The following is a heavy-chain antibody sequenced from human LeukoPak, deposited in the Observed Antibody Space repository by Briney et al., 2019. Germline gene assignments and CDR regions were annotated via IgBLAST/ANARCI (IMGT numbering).Heavy chain of an antibody. Sequence: GGSLRLSCAASGFTLSTYWMSWVRQAAGKGLEWVANIKEDGSGKYYVESVKGRFTISRDNAKNTLYLQMNSLRAEDTAVYYCASSSDLYCSGSYFNSLGDVWGKGTTVSISS. V-gene: IGHV3-7*03. CDR2: IKEDGSGK. J-gene: IGHJ6*04. CDR1: GFTLSTYW. CDR3: ASSSDLYCSGSYFNSLGDV. D-gene: IGHD3-10*01.